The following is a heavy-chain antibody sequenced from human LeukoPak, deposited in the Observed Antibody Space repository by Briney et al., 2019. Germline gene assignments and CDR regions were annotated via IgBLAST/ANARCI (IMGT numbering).Heavy chain of an antibody. V-gene: IGHV3-23*01. Sequence: GGSLRLSCAASGFTFSSYAMSWVRQAPGKGLEWVSAISGSGGSTYYADSVKGRFTISRGNSKNTLYLQMNSLRAEDTAVYYCAKGMVRGVYYYYGMDVWGQGTRVTVSS. D-gene: IGHD3-10*01. CDR3: AKGMVRGVYYYYGMDV. J-gene: IGHJ6*02. CDR1: GFTFSSYA. CDR2: ISGSGGST.